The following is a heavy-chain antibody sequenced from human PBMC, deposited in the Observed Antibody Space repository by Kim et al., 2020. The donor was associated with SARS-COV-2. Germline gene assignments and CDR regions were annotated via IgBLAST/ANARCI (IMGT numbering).Heavy chain of an antibody. Sequence: GGSLRLSCAASGFTFSSYWMHWVRQAPGKGLVWVSRINSDGSSTSYADSVKGRFTISRDNAKNTLYLQMNSLRAEDTAVYYCARGGYCSGGSCYFWYFDLWGRGTLVTVSS. D-gene: IGHD2-15*01. V-gene: IGHV3-74*01. CDR2: INSDGSST. CDR1: GFTFSSYW. CDR3: ARGGYCSGGSCYFWYFDL. J-gene: IGHJ2*01.